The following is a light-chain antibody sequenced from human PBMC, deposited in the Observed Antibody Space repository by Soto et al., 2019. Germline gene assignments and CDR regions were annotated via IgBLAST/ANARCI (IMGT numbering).Light chain of an antibody. J-gene: IGKJ4*01. CDR3: QQYGDSPLT. CDR1: QTVSSNY. Sequence: NVLTQSPGTLSLSPGERATLSCRASQTVSSNYVAWYQQKPGQTPRLLIYGASSRATDIPDRFSGSGSGTDFTLTITRLEPEDFAVYHCQQYGDSPLTFGGGTKVDIK. CDR2: GAS. V-gene: IGKV3-20*01.